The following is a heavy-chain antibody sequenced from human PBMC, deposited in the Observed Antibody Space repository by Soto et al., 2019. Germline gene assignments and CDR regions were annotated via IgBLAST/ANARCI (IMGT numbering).Heavy chain of an antibody. CDR3: ARDVYSPYYYYGFDV. D-gene: IGHD5-18*01. CDR2: IYTRGTT. Sequence: ASETLSLTCTVSGDSINSHYWSWVRQPAGKGLEWIGRIYTRGTTEYNPSLRSRVTLSADTSKNQFSLRLTSVTAADTAVYYCARDVYSPYYYYGFDVWGQGTTVTVSS. V-gene: IGHV4-4*07. J-gene: IGHJ6*02. CDR1: GDSINSHY.